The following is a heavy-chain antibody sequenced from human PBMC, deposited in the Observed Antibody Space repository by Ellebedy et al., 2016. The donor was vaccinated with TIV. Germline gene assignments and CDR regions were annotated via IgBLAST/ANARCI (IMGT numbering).Heavy chain of an antibody. CDR3: GRDPTTDFYGAAPDV. V-gene: IGHV4-39*07. CDR2: MHYSGST. D-gene: IGHD2/OR15-2a*01. CDR1: GGSIKSDNSY. Sequence: SETLSLXCTVSGGSIKSDNSYWGWIRQSPGRGLEWIASMHYSGSTYYNPSLKSRVTMSVDTSRNQFSVEVHSVTAADTAVYYCGRDPTTDFYGAAPDVWGQGTTVTVSS. J-gene: IGHJ6*02.